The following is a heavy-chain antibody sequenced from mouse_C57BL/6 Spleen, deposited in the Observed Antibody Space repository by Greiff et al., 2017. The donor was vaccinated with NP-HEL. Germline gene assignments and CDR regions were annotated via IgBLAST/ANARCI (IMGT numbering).Heavy chain of an antibody. J-gene: IGHJ4*01. Sequence: EVQLVESGGGLVKPGGSLKLSCAASGFTFSSYTMSWVRRTPEKRLEWVATISGGGGNTYYPDSVKGRFTISRDNAKNTLDLQMSSLRSEDTALYYCAGEFYAMDYWGQGTSVTVSS. CDR3: AGEFYAMDY. CDR2: ISGGGGNT. CDR1: GFTFSSYT. V-gene: IGHV5-9*01.